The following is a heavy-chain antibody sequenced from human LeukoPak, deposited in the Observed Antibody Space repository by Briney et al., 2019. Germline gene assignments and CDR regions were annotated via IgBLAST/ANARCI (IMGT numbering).Heavy chain of an antibody. CDR1: GFTFSSFE. V-gene: IGHV3-48*03. J-gene: IGHJ3*02. Sequence: AGSLRLSCAASGFTFSSFEMKWVRQAPGKRLGWLSYISDSGSAIYYADSVKGRFTVSADNALNLLLLQMNSLRAEDTAVYYCARDRLGGRVYYDAFDIWGQGTVVTVSS. CDR3: ARDRLGGRVYYDAFDI. CDR2: ISDSGSAI. D-gene: IGHD2-8*01.